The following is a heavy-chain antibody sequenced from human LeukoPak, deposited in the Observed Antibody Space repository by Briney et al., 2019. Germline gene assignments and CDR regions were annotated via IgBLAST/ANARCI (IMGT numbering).Heavy chain of an antibody. CDR2: INHSGST. D-gene: IGHD6-13*01. CDR1: GGSFSGYY. Sequence: PSETLSLTCAVYGGSFSGYYWSWIRQPPGKGLEWIGEINHSGSTNYNPSLKSRVTISVDTSKNQFSLKLSSVTAADTAVYYCARTTGIAAFDPWGQGTLVTVSS. CDR3: ARTTGIAAFDP. J-gene: IGHJ5*02. V-gene: IGHV4-34*01.